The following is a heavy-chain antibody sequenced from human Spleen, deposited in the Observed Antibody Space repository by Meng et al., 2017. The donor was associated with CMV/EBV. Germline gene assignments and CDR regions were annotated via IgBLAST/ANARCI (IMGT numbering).Heavy chain of an antibody. V-gene: IGHV1-2*02. D-gene: IGHD2-8*01. CDR1: GYTFTGHY. CDR2: INPNTGGT. CDR3: ARSAVLEWTSAFDI. J-gene: IGHJ3*02. Sequence: ASVKVSCKTSGYTFTGHYLHWVRQAPGQGLEWVGWINPNTGGTNYAQKLQGRVTMTRDTSISTAYMDLRRLRSDDTAVYFCARSAVLEWTSAFDIWGQGTVVTVSS.